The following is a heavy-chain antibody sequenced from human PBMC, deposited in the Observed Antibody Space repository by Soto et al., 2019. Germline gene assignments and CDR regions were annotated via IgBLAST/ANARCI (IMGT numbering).Heavy chain of an antibody. CDR1: GFTFSDHY. J-gene: IGHJ4*01. V-gene: IGHV3-72*01. CDR2: IRNKANRYTT. D-gene: IGHD6-13*01. CDR3: TRDDALAPGTLGY. Sequence: PGGSLRLSCAASGFTFSDHYMDWVRQAPGKGLEWVGRIRNKANRYTTEYAASVKGRFTISRDDSRNSLYLPTNSLQTEDTAVYYGTRDDALAPGTLGYWGQGAVVIVS.